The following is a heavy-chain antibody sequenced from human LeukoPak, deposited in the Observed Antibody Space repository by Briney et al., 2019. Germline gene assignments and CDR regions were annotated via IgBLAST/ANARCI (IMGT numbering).Heavy chain of an antibody. CDR2: INHSGST. D-gene: IGHD5-18*01. CDR3: ARGVSRYIGRNVDWFDP. V-gene: IGHV4-34*01. CDR1: GGSFSGYY. Sequence: PSETLSLTCAVYGGSFSGYYWSWIRQPPGKGLEWIGEINHSGSTKYNPSLKSRVTISVDTSKNQFSLKLSSVTAADTAVYYCARGVSRYIGRNVDWFDPWGQGTLVTVSS. J-gene: IGHJ5*02.